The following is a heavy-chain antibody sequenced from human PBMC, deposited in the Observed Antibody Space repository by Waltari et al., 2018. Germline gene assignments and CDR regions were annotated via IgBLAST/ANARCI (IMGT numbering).Heavy chain of an antibody. CDR3: TSEHYFQLPY. V-gene: IGHV3-15*01. D-gene: IGHD1-1*01. CDR1: GISFLDTW. Sequence: EVQLVESGGDLVKPGGSLRLSCAASGISFLDTWMSWFRQAPGKGLEWVGRIKNKAGGETTDYAAPVKGRFTISRDDSKNTVYLQMNSLKTEDTALYYCTSEHYFQLPYWGQGTLVTVSS. CDR2: IKNKAGGETT. J-gene: IGHJ4*02.